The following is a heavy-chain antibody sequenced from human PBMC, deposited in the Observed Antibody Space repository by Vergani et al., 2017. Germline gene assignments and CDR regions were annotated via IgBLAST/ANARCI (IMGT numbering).Heavy chain of an antibody. CDR1: GYTFTSYY. CDR2: INPNSGGT. CDR3: ARVKEVPLRFLEWPRGYMDV. D-gene: IGHD3-3*01. J-gene: IGHJ6*03. V-gene: IGHV1-2*02. Sequence: QVQLVQSGAEVKKPGASVKVSCKASGYTFTSYYMHWVRQAPGQGLEWMGIINPNSGGTNYAQKFQGRVTMTRDTSISTAYMELSRLRSDDTAVYYCARVKEVPLRFLEWPRGYMDVWGKGTTVTVSS.